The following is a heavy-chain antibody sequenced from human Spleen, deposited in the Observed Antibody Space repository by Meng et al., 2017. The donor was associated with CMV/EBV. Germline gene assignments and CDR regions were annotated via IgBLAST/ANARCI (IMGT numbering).Heavy chain of an antibody. D-gene: IGHD3-22*01. V-gene: IGHV4-30-4*08. CDR3: DRFAYRVVTTPFDY. Sequence: PGVVTPSQTLSLPSIVAGGYIITAYSYWSRRRHPPGKGLEWIGYIDYSGSTYYNPSLQGRVTISMDTSTNKFSLKLSSVTAADTAVYYCDRFAYRVVTTPFDYWGQGTLVTVSS. CDR1: GGYIITAYSY. CDR2: IDYSGST. J-gene: IGHJ4*02.